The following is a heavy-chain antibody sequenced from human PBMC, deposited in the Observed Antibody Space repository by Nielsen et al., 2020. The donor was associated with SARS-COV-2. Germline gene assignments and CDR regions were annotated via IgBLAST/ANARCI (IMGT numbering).Heavy chain of an antibody. CDR3: ARDREYSSSFNLYYYYYGMDV. CDR2: IYYSGST. V-gene: IGHV4-59*01. J-gene: IGHJ6*02. Sequence: RQAPGKGLEWIGYIYYSGSTNYNPSLKSRVTMTRDTSTSTVYMELSSLRSEDTAVYYCARDREYSSSFNLYYYYYGMDVWGQGTTVTVSS. D-gene: IGHD6-13*01.